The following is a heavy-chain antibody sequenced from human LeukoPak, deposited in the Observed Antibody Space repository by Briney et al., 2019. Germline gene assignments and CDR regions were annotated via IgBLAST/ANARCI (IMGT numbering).Heavy chain of an antibody. J-gene: IGHJ6*03. CDR2: VYHSRSA. V-gene: IGHV4-38-2*02. Sequence: SETLSLTCSVSRYSISSGYYWAWIRPPPGKGLEWIGSVYHSRSAYYNASLKSRVTISVDRSKNQFFLRLSSVTAADTAVYYRARVGGYGYHYYYMDVWGNGTTVTVSS. D-gene: IGHD5-12*01. CDR1: RYSISSGYY. CDR3: ARVGGYGYHYYYMDV.